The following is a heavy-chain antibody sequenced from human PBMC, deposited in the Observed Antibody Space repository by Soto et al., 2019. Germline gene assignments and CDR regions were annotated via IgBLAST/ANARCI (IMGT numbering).Heavy chain of an antibody. V-gene: IGHV4-39*01. J-gene: IGHJ4*02. CDR3: AHYGDYVRFFDY. CDR1: GGSINNRNYY. D-gene: IGHD4-17*01. Sequence: SETLSLTCTVSGGSINNRNYYLTWIRQPPGKGLEWIGSIYYSGSTYYNPSLKSRVTISVDTSKNQFSLKLSSVTAADTAVYYCAHYGDYVRFFDYWGQGTLVTVSS. CDR2: IYYSGST.